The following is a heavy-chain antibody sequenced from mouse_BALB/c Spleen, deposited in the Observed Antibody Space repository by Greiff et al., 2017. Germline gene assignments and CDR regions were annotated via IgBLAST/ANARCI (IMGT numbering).Heavy chain of an antibody. D-gene: IGHD2-1*01. Sequence: QVQLKESGPQLVRPGASVKISCKASGYSFTSYWMHWVKQRPGQGLEWIGMIDPSDSETRLNQKFKDKATLTVDKSSSTAYMQLSSPTSEDSAVYYCARRNSGNYGFAYWGQGTLVTVSA. CDR3: ARRNSGNYGFAY. J-gene: IGHJ3*01. V-gene: IGHV1S126*01. CDR2: IDPSDSET. CDR1: GYSFTSYW.